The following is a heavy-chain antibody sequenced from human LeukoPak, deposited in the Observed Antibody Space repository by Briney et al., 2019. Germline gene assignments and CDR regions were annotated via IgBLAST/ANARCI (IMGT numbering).Heavy chain of an antibody. D-gene: IGHD6-25*01. CDR1: GGTFSSYA. V-gene: IGHV1-69*13. CDR3: ARGKERQRAPESYYYYGMDV. Sequence: SVKVSCKASGGTFSSYAISWVRQAPGQGLEWMGGIIPIFGTANYAQKFQGKVTITADESTSTAYMELSSLRSEDTAVYYCARGKERQRAPESYYYYGMDVWGQGTTVTVSS. CDR2: IIPIFGTA. J-gene: IGHJ6*02.